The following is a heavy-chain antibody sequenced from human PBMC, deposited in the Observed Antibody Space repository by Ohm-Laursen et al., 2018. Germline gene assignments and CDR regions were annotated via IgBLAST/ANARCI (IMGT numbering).Heavy chain of an antibody. Sequence: SLRLSCTASGFTFSNYGMSWVRQAPGKGLEWVSAISGSGDNSHFADSVKGRFTISRDNAKNTLYLQMRSLRAEDTAVYYCARDGSGSYYDYWGQGTLVTVSS. D-gene: IGHD3-10*01. V-gene: IGHV3-23*01. CDR1: GFTFSNYG. J-gene: IGHJ4*02. CDR2: ISGSGDNS. CDR3: ARDGSGSYYDY.